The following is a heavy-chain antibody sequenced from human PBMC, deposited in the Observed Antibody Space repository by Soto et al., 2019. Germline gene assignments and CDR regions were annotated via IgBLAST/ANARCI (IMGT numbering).Heavy chain of an antibody. Sequence: QVHLVQSGAEVKKPGASVKVSCKASGYTFTSYGITWVRQAPGQGLEWMGWISAHNGNTDYAQKLQGRVIVTRDTSTGTAYMELRSLRSDGTGVYYCARGRYGDYWGQGALVTVSS. V-gene: IGHV1-18*01. J-gene: IGHJ4*02. CDR1: GYTFTSYG. CDR2: ISAHNGNT. D-gene: IGHD1-1*01. CDR3: ARGRYGDY.